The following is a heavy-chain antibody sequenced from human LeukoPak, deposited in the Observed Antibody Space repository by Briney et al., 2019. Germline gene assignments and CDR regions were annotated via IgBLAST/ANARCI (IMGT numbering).Heavy chain of an antibody. V-gene: IGHV4-34*01. Sequence: PSETLSLTCGVQGVSVNAYSWSWIRQSPGKRLEWIGEINHSGGITYNPSLKSRATISLDTPENQVSLRVTSVTAADTAVYYCARIRCGHNEDRCYNYWGQGTLVTVSS. J-gene: IGHJ4*02. CDR3: ARIRCGHNEDRCYNY. D-gene: IGHD2-8*01. CDR1: GVSVNAYS. CDR2: INHSGGI.